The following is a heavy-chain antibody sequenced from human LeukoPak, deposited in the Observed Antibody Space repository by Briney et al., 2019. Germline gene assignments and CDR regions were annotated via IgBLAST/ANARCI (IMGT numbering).Heavy chain of an antibody. Sequence: GGSLRLSCAASGFTFSRFGMHWVRQAPGKGLEWVAVIWYDGSNKYYADSVKGRFTISRDNSKNTLYLEMNSLRAEDTAVYYCARDYYYDRRGYWDYYLDYWGQGTLPSVSS. CDR3: ARDYYYDRRGYWDYYLDY. CDR2: IWYDGSNK. V-gene: IGHV3-33*01. J-gene: IGHJ4*02. D-gene: IGHD3-22*01. CDR1: GFTFSRFG.